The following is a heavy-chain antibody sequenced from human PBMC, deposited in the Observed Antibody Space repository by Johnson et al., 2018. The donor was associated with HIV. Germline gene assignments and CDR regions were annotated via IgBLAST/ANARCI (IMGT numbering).Heavy chain of an antibody. CDR1: GFKFYEYD. Sequence: VQLVESGGGVVRPGGSLRISCVASGFKFYEYDVSWVRQVPGKGLEWVSGINWSGGGTAYADSVKGRFTGSSAYAKNSLYLQMNSLRAEDTALYHCARATYYYDTSGYLIRPRAFDIWGQGTVVTVSS. CDR3: ARATYYYDTSGYLIRPRAFDI. V-gene: IGHV3-20*01. J-gene: IGHJ3*02. CDR2: INWSGGGT. D-gene: IGHD3-22*01.